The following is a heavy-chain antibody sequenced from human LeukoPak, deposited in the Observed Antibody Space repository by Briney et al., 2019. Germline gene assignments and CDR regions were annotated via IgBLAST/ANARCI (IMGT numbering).Heavy chain of an antibody. V-gene: IGHV3-33*03. CDR3: AKQSGSMGNFDH. CDR2: IWFDGTRR. Sequence: PGGSLRLSCAAIGFAFSGHGMHWVRQAPGKGLEWLTTIWFDGTRRHYAESVKGRFTISRDNSKNTLYLLMDTLRADDTAMYYCAKQSGSMGNFDHWGQGTQVTVSS. J-gene: IGHJ4*02. D-gene: IGHD5-24*01. CDR1: GFAFSGHG.